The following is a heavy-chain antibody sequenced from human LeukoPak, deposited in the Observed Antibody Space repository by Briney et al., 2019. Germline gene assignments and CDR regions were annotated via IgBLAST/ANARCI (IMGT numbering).Heavy chain of an antibody. Sequence: GSLRLSCEGSGFPFATYWMVWVRQAPGKGLEWVASIKHDGREEHYVDSIKGRFTISRDNGKNSVYLQMKNLRVEDTAMYYCSREFHPWGQGTLVIVSS. CDR2: IKHDGREE. V-gene: IGHV3-7*01. CDR1: GFPFATYW. CDR3: SREFHP. J-gene: IGHJ5*02.